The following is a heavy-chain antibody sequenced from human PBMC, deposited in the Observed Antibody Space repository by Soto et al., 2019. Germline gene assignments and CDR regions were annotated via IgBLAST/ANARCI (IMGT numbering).Heavy chain of an antibody. CDR2: IYYSGST. CDR1: GGSISSGDYY. CDR3: ASETYYYDSSGQYHAFDI. Sequence: PSETLSLTCTVSGGSISSGDYYWSWIRQPPGKGLEWIGYIYYSGSTYYNPSLKSRVTISVDTSKNQFSLKLSSVTAADTAVYYCASETYYYDSSGQYHAFDIWGQGTMVTVSS. V-gene: IGHV4-30-4*01. D-gene: IGHD3-22*01. J-gene: IGHJ3*02.